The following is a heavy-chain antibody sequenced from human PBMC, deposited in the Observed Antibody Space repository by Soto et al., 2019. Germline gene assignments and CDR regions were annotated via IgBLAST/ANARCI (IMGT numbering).Heavy chain of an antibody. CDR2: IYYSGST. CDR1: GGSISSYY. V-gene: IGHV4-59*01. J-gene: IGHJ6*02. Sequence: PSETLSLTCTVSGGSISSYYWSWIRQPPGKGLEWIGYIYYSGSTNYNPSLKSRVTISVDTSKNQFSLKLSSVSAADTAVYYCARERITRIFGVVLSCMDVWGQGTTVTVSS. D-gene: IGHD3-3*01. CDR3: ARERITRIFGVVLSCMDV.